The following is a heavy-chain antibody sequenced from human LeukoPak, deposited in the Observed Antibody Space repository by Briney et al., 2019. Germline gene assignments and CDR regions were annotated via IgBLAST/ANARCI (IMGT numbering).Heavy chain of an antibody. CDR1: RYTFTGYY. J-gene: IGHJ4*02. CDR2: INPNSGGT. CDR3: ARALRVVPAAIGAGY. V-gene: IGHV1-2*02. Sequence: ASVKVSCKASRYTFTGYYMHWVRQAPGQGLEWMGWINPNSGGTNYAQKFQGRVTMTRDTSISTACMELSRLRSDDTAVYYCARALRVVPAAIGAGYWGQGTLVTVSS. D-gene: IGHD2-2*01.